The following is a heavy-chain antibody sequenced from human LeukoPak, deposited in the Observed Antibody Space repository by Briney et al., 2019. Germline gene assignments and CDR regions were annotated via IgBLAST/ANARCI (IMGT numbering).Heavy chain of an antibody. Sequence: SQTLSLTCTVSGGSISSGGYYWSWIRQPPGKGLEWIGYIYHSGSTYYNPSLKSRVTISVDRSKNQFSLKLGSVTAADTAVYYCARVSSDDAFDIWGQGTMVTVSS. CDR2: IYHSGST. CDR1: GGSISSGGYY. V-gene: IGHV4-30-2*01. D-gene: IGHD6-25*01. J-gene: IGHJ3*02. CDR3: ARVSSDDAFDI.